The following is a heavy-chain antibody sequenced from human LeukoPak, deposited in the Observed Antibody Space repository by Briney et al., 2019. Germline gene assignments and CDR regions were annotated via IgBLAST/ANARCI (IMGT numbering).Heavy chain of an antibody. CDR1: GYRFSSYW. Sequence: GESLKISCQGSGYRFSSYWIGWVRQMPGKGLEWMGSVYPGDSDTRYSPSFQGQVTISVDKSISTAYLQWSSLKASDTAMYYCARRYYGSGSYTFFDYWGQGTLVTVSS. V-gene: IGHV5-51*01. J-gene: IGHJ4*02. CDR3: ARRYYGSGSYTFFDY. CDR2: VYPGDSDT. D-gene: IGHD3-10*01.